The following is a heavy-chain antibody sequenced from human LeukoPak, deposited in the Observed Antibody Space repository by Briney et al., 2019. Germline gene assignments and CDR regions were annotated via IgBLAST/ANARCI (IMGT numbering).Heavy chain of an antibody. D-gene: IGHD5-18*01. V-gene: IGHV4-38-2*02. Sequence: SETLSLTCTVSGYSISSGYYWSWIRQPPGKGLEWIGSIYYSGSTYYNPSLKSRVTISLDTSKNRFSLKLTSVTAADTAVYYCGGRFVDTASFDYWGQGILVTVSS. CDR2: IYYSGST. CDR1: GYSISSGYY. J-gene: IGHJ4*02. CDR3: GGRFVDTASFDY.